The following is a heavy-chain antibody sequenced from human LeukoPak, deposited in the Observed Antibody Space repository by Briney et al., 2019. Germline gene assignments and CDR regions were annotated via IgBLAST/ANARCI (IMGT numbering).Heavy chain of an antibody. J-gene: IGHJ6*02. Sequence: GASVKVSCKASGYTFTSYDINWVRQATGQGLEWMGWMNPNSGNTGYAQKFQGRVTMTRNTSISTAYMELSSLRSEDTAVYYCARVMRGGYDWDYYYYYGMDVWGQGTTVTVSS. CDR1: GYTFTSYD. CDR3: ARVMRGGYDWDYYYYYGMDV. D-gene: IGHD5-12*01. CDR2: MNPNSGNT. V-gene: IGHV1-8*01.